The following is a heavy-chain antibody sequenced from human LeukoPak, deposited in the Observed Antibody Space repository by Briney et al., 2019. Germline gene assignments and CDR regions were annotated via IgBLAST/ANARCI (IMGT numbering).Heavy chain of an antibody. CDR3: ARTHRKQWLANYFDY. J-gene: IGHJ4*02. D-gene: IGHD6-19*01. CDR1: GYTFTSYD. Sequence: ASVKVSCKASGYTFTSYDINWVRQATGQGLEWMGWMNPNSGNTGYAQKFQGRVTMTRNTSISTAYMELSSLRSEDTAVYYCARTHRKQWLANYFDYWDQGTLVTVSS. CDR2: MNPNSGNT. V-gene: IGHV1-8*01.